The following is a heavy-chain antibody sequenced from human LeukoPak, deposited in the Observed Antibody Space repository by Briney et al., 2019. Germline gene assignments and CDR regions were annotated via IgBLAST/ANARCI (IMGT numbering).Heavy chain of an antibody. CDR3: ARSRAAVVMGELIPSFYYGMDV. J-gene: IGHJ6*02. CDR1: GFTFSNYW. Sequence: GGSLRLSCAASGFTFSNYWMNWVRQVPGKGLEWVATIKQDGGERYHVDSVEGRFTISRDNGKTTVYLQMNSLRADDTAVYYCARSRAAVVMGELIPSFYYGMDVWGQGTTVAVSS. V-gene: IGHV3-7*03. D-gene: IGHD3-16*01. CDR2: IKQDGGER.